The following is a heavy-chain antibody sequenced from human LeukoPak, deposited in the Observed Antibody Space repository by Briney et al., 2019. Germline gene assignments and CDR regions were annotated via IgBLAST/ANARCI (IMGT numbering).Heavy chain of an antibody. CDR2: IYYSGSS. J-gene: IGHJ4*02. CDR1: GGSISSYY. D-gene: IGHD2-2*01. Sequence: SETLSLTCTVSGGSISSYYWSWIRQPPGKGLEWIGYIYYSGSSNYNLSLKSRVTISVDTSKNQFSLKLSSVTAADTAVYYCARGPRKDIVVVPAALHFDYWGQGTLVTVSS. V-gene: IGHV4-59*01. CDR3: ARGPRKDIVVVPAALHFDY.